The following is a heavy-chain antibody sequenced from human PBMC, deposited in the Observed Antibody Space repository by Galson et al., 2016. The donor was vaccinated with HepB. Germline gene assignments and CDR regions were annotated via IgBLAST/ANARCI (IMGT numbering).Heavy chain of an antibody. Sequence: LSLTCTVSGGSISSYYWSWIRQPPGKGLEWIGYIYDSGSTNYNPALKSRVTITVDTSKNQFSLKLNSVTAADTAVYYCARAPPYCGVDGSGYFHHWGQGTLVTVSS. CDR1: GGSISSYY. CDR3: ARAPPYCGVDGSGYFHH. CDR2: IYDSGST. D-gene: IGHD2-21*02. V-gene: IGHV4-59*01. J-gene: IGHJ1*01.